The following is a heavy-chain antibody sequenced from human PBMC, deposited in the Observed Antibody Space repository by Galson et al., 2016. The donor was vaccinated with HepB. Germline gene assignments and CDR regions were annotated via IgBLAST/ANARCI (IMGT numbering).Heavy chain of an antibody. D-gene: IGHD3-3*01. V-gene: IGHV3-30*03. J-gene: IGHJ5*02. CDR3: ARENFWKLDQ. CDR1: GFTFSKRG. CDR2: DSMDGRRK. Sequence: SLRLSCAASGFTFSKRGMHWVRQAPGKGLEWVAADSMDGRRKFYADSVKGRFTISRDNSNNMLFLQMSSLRVEDTAVYYCARENFWKLDQWGQGTLVTVSS.